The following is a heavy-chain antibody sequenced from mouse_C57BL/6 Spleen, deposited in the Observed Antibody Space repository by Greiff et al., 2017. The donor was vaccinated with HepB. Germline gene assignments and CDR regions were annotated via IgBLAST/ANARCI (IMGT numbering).Heavy chain of an antibody. Sequence: EVKLMESGAGLVKPGGSLKLSCAASGFTFSSYAMSWVRQTPEKRLEWVAYISSGGDYIYYADTVKGRFTISRDNARNTLYLQMSSLKSEDTAMYYCTRVGGYYGSSHGFAYWGQGTLVTVSA. D-gene: IGHD1-1*01. CDR3: TRVGGYYGSSHGFAY. CDR1: GFTFSSYA. J-gene: IGHJ3*01. CDR2: ISSGGDYI. V-gene: IGHV5-9-1*02.